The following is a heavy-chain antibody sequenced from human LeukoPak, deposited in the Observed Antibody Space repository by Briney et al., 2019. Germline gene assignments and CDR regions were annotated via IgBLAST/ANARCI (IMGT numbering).Heavy chain of an antibody. D-gene: IGHD6-6*01. J-gene: IGHJ4*02. CDR1: GLTFSSYA. CDR2: ISSNGGST. V-gene: IGHV3-64*01. Sequence: PGGSLRLSXAASGLTFSSYAMHWVRQAPGKGLEYVSAISSNGGSTYYANSVKGRFTISRDNSKNTLYLQMGSLRAEDMAVYYCARPRGYSSSAGTRSYYFDYWGQGTLVTVSS. CDR3: ARPRGYSSSAGTRSYYFDY.